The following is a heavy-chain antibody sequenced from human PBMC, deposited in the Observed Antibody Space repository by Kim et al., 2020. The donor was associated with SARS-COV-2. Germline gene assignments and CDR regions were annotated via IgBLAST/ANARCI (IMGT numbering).Heavy chain of an antibody. D-gene: IGHD3-10*01. V-gene: IGHV3-33*06. CDR2: IWYDGSNK. CDR3: AKLQSMVRGVTHGRDY. Sequence: GGSLRLSCAASGFTFSSYAMHWVRQAPGKGLEWVAVIWYDGSNKYYADSVKGRFTISRDNSKNTLYLQMNSLRAEDTAVYYCAKLQSMVRGVTHGRDYWGQGTLVTVSS. CDR1: GFTFSSYA. J-gene: IGHJ4*02.